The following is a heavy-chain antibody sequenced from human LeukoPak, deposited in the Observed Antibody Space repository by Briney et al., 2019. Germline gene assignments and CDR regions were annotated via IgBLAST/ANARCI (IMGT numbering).Heavy chain of an antibody. V-gene: IGHV4-59*01. J-gene: IGHJ6*02. D-gene: IGHD2-2*01. CDR3: ARMVVVVPAANYYYGMDV. Sequence: PSETLSLTCTVSGGSISSYYWSWIRQPPGKGLEWIGYIYYSGSTNYNPSLKSRVTILVDTSKNQFSLKLSSVTAADTAVYYCARMVVVVPAANYYYGMDVWGQGTTVTVSS. CDR1: GGSISSYY. CDR2: IYYSGST.